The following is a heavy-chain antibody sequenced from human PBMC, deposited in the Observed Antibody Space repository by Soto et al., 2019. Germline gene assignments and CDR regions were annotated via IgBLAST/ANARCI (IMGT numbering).Heavy chain of an antibody. V-gene: IGHV1-69*01. Sequence: QVQLVQSGAEVKKPGSSVKVSCKASGGTFSSYAISWVRQAPGQGLEWMGGIIPIFGTANYAQKFQGRVTITADESTSTAYMELSSLRSEDTAVYYCARDLVEYQLGATGGYYYYGMDVWGQGTTVTVSS. CDR3: ARDLVEYQLGATGGYYYYGMDV. CDR1: GGTFSSYA. D-gene: IGHD1-26*01. J-gene: IGHJ6*02. CDR2: IIPIFGTA.